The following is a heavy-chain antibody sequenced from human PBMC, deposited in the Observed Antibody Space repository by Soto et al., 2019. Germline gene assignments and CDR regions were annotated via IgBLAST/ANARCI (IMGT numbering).Heavy chain of an antibody. V-gene: IGHV4-59*01. CDR2: IYYSGST. Sequence: SETLSLTCTVSGGSISSYYWSWIRQPPGKGLEWIGYIYYSGSTNYNPSLKSRVTISVDTSKNQFSLKLSSVTAADTAVYYCARGSADDYSNSNWFDPWGQGTLVTVSS. J-gene: IGHJ5*02. CDR3: ARGSADDYSNSNWFDP. D-gene: IGHD4-4*01. CDR1: GGSISSYY.